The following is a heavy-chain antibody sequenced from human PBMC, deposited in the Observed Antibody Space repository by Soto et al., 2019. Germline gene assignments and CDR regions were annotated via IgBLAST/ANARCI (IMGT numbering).Heavy chain of an antibody. CDR2: INPSGGST. V-gene: IGHV1-46*01. CDR1: GYTFTTYY. J-gene: IGHJ5*02. D-gene: IGHD4-17*01. CDR3: ARVVVPTTATTSNWFDP. Sequence: ASVKVSCKASGYTFTTYYLHWVRQAPGQGLEWMGIINPSGGSTNYAQRFQGRVTMTSDTSTSTVYMEPSSLRADDTAVYYCARVVVPTTATTSNWFDPWGRGTLVTVS.